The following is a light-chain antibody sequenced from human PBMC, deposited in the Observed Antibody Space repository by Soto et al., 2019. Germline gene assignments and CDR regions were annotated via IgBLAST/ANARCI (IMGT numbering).Light chain of an antibody. J-gene: IGKJ2*02. CDR3: QQYGSSPCT. CDR2: DAT. V-gene: IGKV3-20*01. CDR1: QSVSSNF. Sequence: EIVLTQSPGTPSLSPGQRATLSCRASQSVSSNFLAWYQQKRGQAPRLLIYDATSRATGIPDRFSGSGSGTDFTLTISRLEPEDFAVYYCQQYGSSPCTFGQGTNLEIK.